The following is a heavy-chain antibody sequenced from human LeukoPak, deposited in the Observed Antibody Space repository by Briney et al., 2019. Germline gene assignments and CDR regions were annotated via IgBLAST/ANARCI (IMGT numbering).Heavy chain of an antibody. CDR1: GGSISDGLYY. J-gene: IGHJ4*02. CDR2: IYYSGNT. D-gene: IGHD3-3*01. CDR3: ARRPGSYESGHGDDN. V-gene: IGHV4-39*01. Sequence: SETLSLTCSVCGGSISDGLYYWGWLRQPPGKGLQWIASIYYSGNTYYNPSLRSRVTISRDTSKNQYFLTLTSVTAADTAVYFCARRPGSYESGHGDDNWGQGILVTVSS.